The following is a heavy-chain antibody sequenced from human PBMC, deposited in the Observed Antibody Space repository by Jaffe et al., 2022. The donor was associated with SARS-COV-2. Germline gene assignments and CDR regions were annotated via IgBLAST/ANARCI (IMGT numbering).Heavy chain of an antibody. V-gene: IGHV5-51*01. CDR3: ARVSCTSATCSLPPHWFGP. Sequence: EVQLVQSGAEVKKPGESLKISCKVSGYRLTDFWIAWVRQMPGKGLEWMGIFHPGNSGIRYSPSFQGQVTMSADKSVSTAYLEWNSLKASDTAMYYCARVSCTSATCSLPPHWFGPWGQGTLVTVSS. CDR1: GYRLTDFW. J-gene: IGHJ5*02. D-gene: IGHD2-8*02. CDR2: FHPGNSGI.